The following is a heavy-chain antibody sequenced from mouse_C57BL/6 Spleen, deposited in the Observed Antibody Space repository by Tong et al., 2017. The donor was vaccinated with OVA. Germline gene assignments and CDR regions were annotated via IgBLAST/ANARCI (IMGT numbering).Heavy chain of an antibody. Sequence: EVQLQESGGGLVKPGGSLKLSCAASGFTFSSYAMSWVRQTPEKRLEWVATISDGGSYTYYPDNVKGRFTISRDNAKNNLYLQMSHLKSEDTAMYYCVRDELTGPWFAYWGQGTLVTVSA. D-gene: IGHD4-1*01. CDR1: GFTFSSYA. CDR2: ISDGGSYT. J-gene: IGHJ3*01. V-gene: IGHV5-4*01. CDR3: VRDELTGPWFAY.